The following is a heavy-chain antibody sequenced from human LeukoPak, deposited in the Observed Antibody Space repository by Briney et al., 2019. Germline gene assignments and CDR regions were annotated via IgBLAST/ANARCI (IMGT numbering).Heavy chain of an antibody. CDR3: AGDHDIVATNLGGY. V-gene: IGHV4-34*01. J-gene: IGHJ4*02. CDR2: INHSGST. D-gene: IGHD5-12*01. CDR1: GGSFSGYY. Sequence: SETLSLTCAVYGGSFSGYYWSWIRQPPGKGLEWIGEINHSGSTNYNPSLKSRVTISVDTSKNQFSLKLSSVTAADTAVYYCAGDHDIVATNLGGYWGQGTLVTVSS.